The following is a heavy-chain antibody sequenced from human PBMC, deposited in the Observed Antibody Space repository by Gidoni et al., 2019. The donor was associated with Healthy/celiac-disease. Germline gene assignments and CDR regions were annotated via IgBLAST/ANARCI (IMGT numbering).Heavy chain of an antibody. D-gene: IGHD2-2*02. Sequence: QVQLVQSGAEVKKPGSSVKVSCKASGGTCSSYANSWGRQAPGQGLEWMGGIIPIFGTANYAQKFQGRVTITADESTSTAYMELSSLRSEDTAVYYCASEGYCSSTSCYTGWFDPWGQGTLVTVSS. J-gene: IGHJ5*02. V-gene: IGHV1-69*01. CDR2: IIPIFGTA. CDR1: GGTCSSYA. CDR3: ASEGYCSSTSCYTGWFDP.